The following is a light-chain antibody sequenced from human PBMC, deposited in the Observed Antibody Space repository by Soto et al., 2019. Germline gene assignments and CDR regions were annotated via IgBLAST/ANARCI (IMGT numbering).Light chain of an antibody. CDR2: SNT. Sequence: QSVVTQTPWASGTPGQRITISCSGSSSNIGSRTVNWYQQFPGTAPKVLIYSNTQRPSGVPDRFSASKSGTTASLAISGLQSEDEADYYCAAWDDSLNGHVFGGGTKVTVL. J-gene: IGLJ2*01. V-gene: IGLV1-44*01. CDR3: AAWDDSLNGHV. CDR1: SSNIGSRT.